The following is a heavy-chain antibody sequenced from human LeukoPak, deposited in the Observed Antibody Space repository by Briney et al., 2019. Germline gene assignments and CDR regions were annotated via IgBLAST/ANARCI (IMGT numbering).Heavy chain of an antibody. CDR3: AKSYYDSSGYRANDAFDT. J-gene: IGHJ3*02. CDR1: GFTFSSYA. D-gene: IGHD3-22*01. Sequence: GGSLRLSCAASGFTFSSYAMSWVRQAPGKGLEWVSAISGSGGSTYYADSVKGRFTISRDNSKNTLYLQMNSLRAEDTAVYYCAKSYYDSSGYRANDAFDTWGQGTMVTVSS. V-gene: IGHV3-23*01. CDR2: ISGSGGST.